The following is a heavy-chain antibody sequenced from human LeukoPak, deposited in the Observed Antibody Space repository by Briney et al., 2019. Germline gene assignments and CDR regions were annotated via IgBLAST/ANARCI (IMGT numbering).Heavy chain of an antibody. CDR3: ARDRVAAAEYYYYYGMDV. Sequence: SETLSLTCTVSGGSISSYYWSWIRQPPGKGLELIGYIYYSGSTNYNPSLKSRVTISVDTSKNQFSLKLSSVTAADTAVYYCARDRVAAAEYYYYYGMDVWGQGTTVTVSS. D-gene: IGHD6-13*01. V-gene: IGHV4-59*01. CDR1: GGSISSYY. CDR2: IYYSGST. J-gene: IGHJ6*02.